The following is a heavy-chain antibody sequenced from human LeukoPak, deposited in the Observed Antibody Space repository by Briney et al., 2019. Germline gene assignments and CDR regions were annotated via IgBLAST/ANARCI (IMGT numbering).Heavy chain of an antibody. CDR3: AKDRDYYGSGSYDY. CDR2: ISWNSGSI. J-gene: IGHJ4*02. D-gene: IGHD3-10*01. V-gene: IGHV3-9*01. CDR1: GFTFDDYA. Sequence: GGSLRLSCAASGFTFDDYAMHWVRQAPGKGLEWVSGISWNSGSIGYADSVKDRFTISRDNAKNSLYLQMNSLGAEDTALYYCAKDRDYYGSGSYDYWGQGTLVTVSS.